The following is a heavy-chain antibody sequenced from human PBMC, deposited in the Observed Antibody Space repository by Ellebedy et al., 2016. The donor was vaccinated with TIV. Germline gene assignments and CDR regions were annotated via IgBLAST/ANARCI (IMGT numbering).Heavy chain of an antibody. J-gene: IGHJ6*02. D-gene: IGHD3-10*01. Sequence: PGGSLRLSCAASGFTFSSFAMHWVRQAPGKGLEWVAVISFDGDTKSYADSVKGRFTISRDNAKNTLYLQMNSLRAADTAVFYCARASFTLVRGATISPYYYGMDVWGQGTTVTVSS. CDR1: GFTFSSFA. V-gene: IGHV3-30*01. CDR2: ISFDGDTK. CDR3: ARASFTLVRGATISPYYYGMDV.